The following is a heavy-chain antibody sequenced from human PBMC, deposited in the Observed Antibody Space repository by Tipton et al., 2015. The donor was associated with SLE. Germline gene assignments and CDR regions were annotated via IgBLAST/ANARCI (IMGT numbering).Heavy chain of an antibody. CDR2: IYYRGST. CDR3: ARLEGVTGYMDV. CDR1: GGSISSSSYY. D-gene: IGHD3-10*01. V-gene: IGHV4-39*07. J-gene: IGHJ6*03. Sequence: TLSLTCTVSGGSISSSSYYWGWIRQPPGKGLERIGGIYYRGSTYYNPSLKGRVTISVDTSRNQFSLKLSSVTAADTAVYYCARLEGVTGYMDVWGKGTTVAVSS.